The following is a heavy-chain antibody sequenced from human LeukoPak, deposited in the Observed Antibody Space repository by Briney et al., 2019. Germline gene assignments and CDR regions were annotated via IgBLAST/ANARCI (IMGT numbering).Heavy chain of an antibody. J-gene: IGHJ4*02. CDR1: GGSISSNSYY. CDR3: ARVTRWELTRLDY. Sequence: SETLSLTCTVSGGSISSNSYYWGWIRQPPGKGLEWIGSIYYSGSTYYNPSLKSRVTISVDTSKNQFSLKLSSVTAADTAVYYCARVTRWELTRLDYWGQGTLVTVSS. V-gene: IGHV4-39*07. CDR2: IYYSGST. D-gene: IGHD1-26*01.